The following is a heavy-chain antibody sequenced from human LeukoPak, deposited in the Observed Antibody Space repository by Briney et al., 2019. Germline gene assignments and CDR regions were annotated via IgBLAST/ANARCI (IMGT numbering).Heavy chain of an antibody. CDR2: IKEDGSQT. J-gene: IGHJ4*02. V-gene: IGHV3-7*01. Sequence: GGSLRLSCAAPGFTFSSYAMRWVRQAPGKGLEWVANIKEDGSQTYYVDSAKGRFTISRDNAKNSLYLQMDSLRVEDTAIYYCAKSLDYWGRGTLVTVSS. CDR3: AKSLDY. CDR1: GFTFSSYA.